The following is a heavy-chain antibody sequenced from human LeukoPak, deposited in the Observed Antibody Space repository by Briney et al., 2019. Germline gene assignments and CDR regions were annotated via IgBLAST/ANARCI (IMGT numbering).Heavy chain of an antibody. D-gene: IGHD2-15*01. CDR2: IYYSGST. V-gene: IGHV4-59*01. CDR1: GGSISSYY. CDR3: ARALSRSGGSCYSPVGFDY. Sequence: SETLSLTCTVSGGSISSYYWSWIRQPPGKGLEWIGYIYYSGSTNYNPSLKSRVTISVDTSKNHFSLKLSSVTAADTAVYYCARALSRSGGSCYSPVGFDYWGQGTLVTVSS. J-gene: IGHJ4*02.